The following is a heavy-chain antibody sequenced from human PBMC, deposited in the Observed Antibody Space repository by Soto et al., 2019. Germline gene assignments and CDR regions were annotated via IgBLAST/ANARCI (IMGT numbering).Heavy chain of an antibody. Sequence: QVQLVQSGAEVKKPGASVKVSCKASGYTFTSYGISWVRQAPGQGLEWMGWISAYNGNTNYAQKLQGRVTMTTDTSTSTAYMELRSLRSDDTAVYYCAGDPVWRDYYGSGRRGSRFDPWGQGTLVTVSS. J-gene: IGHJ5*02. CDR3: AGDPVWRDYYGSGRRGSRFDP. CDR2: ISAYNGNT. CDR1: GYTFTSYG. D-gene: IGHD3-10*01. V-gene: IGHV1-18*01.